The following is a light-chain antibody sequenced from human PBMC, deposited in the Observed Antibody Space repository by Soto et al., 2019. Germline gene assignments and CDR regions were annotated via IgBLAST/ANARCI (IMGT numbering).Light chain of an antibody. CDR3: QQYHSDPIT. CDR1: QSVLSSSNNKNY. Sequence: DFVMTQSPESLAVSVGERATINCKSSQSVLSSSNNKNYLAWFQQKPGQPPKLLIYWASARKPGVPDRFIGSGSGTDFTLTITSLQAEDVAVYYCQQYHSDPITFGQGTRLEIK. CDR2: WAS. V-gene: IGKV4-1*01. J-gene: IGKJ5*01.